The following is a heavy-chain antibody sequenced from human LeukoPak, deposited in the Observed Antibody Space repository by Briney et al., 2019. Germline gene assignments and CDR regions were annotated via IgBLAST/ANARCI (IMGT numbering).Heavy chain of an antibody. J-gene: IGHJ4*02. Sequence: GGSLRLSCAASGFTFSTYAMTWVRQAPGKGPEWVSTISSSGGSTYYADSVKGRFTVSRDNSKNTLYLEINSLRAEDTAVYYCSPLGSGVDYWGQGTLVTVTS. V-gene: IGHV3-23*01. CDR3: SPLGSGVDY. D-gene: IGHD6-19*01. CDR1: GFTFSTYA. CDR2: ISSSGGST.